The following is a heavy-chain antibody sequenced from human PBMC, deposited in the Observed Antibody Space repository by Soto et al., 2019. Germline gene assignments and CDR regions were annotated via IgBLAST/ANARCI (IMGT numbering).Heavy chain of an antibody. V-gene: IGHV3-23*01. CDR2: ISGSEDRT. Sequence: LQSGGGVVQPGESLRLSCAASGFSLRDHALSWVRQAAGGGLEWVSGISGSEDRTNYADLVRGRFIISKDRAKNTLYLDMSGLTVDDTAVYLCGRTYAGGWGQGTLVTVSS. CDR3: GRTYAGG. J-gene: IGHJ4*02. CDR1: GFSLRDHA. D-gene: IGHD3-10*01.